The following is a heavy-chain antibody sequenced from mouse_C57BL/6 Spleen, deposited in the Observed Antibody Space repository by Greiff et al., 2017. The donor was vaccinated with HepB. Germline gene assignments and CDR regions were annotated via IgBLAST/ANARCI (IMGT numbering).Heavy chain of an antibody. CDR2: IRNKANGYTT. J-gene: IGHJ3*01. V-gene: IGHV7-3*01. D-gene: IGHD1-1*01. Sequence: EVMLVESGGGLVQPGGSLSLSCAASEFTFTDYYMSWVRQPPGKALEWLGFIRNKANGYTTEYSASVKGRFTISRDNSQSILYLQMNALRAEDSATYYCARYGSRGFAYWGQGTLVTVSA. CDR3: ARYGSRGFAY. CDR1: EFTFTDYY.